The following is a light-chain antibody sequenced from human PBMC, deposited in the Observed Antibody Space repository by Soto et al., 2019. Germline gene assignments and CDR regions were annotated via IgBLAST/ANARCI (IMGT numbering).Light chain of an antibody. J-gene: IGKJ5*01. CDR1: QTISTY. Sequence: DIQMTQSPSSLSASVGDRVTITRRASQTISTYLNWYQQKPGKAPKLLINVASSLQSGVPSRFSGSGSGTEFTLTISSLQPEDFATYYCQQTYNTPRTFGQGTRLEIK. CDR3: QQTYNTPRT. CDR2: VAS. V-gene: IGKV1-39*01.